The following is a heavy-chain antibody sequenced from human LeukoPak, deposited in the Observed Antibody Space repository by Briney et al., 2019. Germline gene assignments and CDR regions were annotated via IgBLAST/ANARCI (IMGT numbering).Heavy chain of an antibody. CDR2: ISYDGSNK. D-gene: IGHD5-18*01. J-gene: IGHJ4*02. CDR3: ARSWVTAMVMVGY. Sequence: GRSLRLSCAASGFTFSSYAMHWVRQAPGKGLEWVAVISYDGSNKYYADSVKGRFTISRDNSKNTLYLQMNSLRAEDTAVYYCARSWVTAMVMVGYWGQGTLVTVSS. V-gene: IGHV3-30-3*01. CDR1: GFTFSSYA.